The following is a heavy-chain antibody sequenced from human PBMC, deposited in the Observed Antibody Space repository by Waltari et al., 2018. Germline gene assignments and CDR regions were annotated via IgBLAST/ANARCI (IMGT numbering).Heavy chain of an antibody. D-gene: IGHD5-18*01. CDR1: GFTVSSNY. CDR2: IYSGGST. Sequence: EVQLVESEGGLVQPGGSLRLSCAGSGFTVSSNYMNWVRQTPGKGLEGVSIIYSGGSTYYADSVKGRFTISRDNSKNTLHLQMNSLRAEDTAVYFCSYGRFEYWGQGTLVTVSS. J-gene: IGHJ4*02. CDR3: SYGRFEY. V-gene: IGHV3-66*02.